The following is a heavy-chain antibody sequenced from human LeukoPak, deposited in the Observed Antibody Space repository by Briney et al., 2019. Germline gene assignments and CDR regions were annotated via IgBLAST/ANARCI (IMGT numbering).Heavy chain of an antibody. CDR2: IYHSESN. CDR1: GVSICTYY. CDR3: ARGGAARLHFQN. D-gene: IGHD6-6*01. Sequence: SVNLSLTGIVSGVSICTYYWNWIRQPPGKGLEWFGYIYHSESNNYHPSLQSGVTISVDTSKNQFSLKLNSGAAAGAAVYYCARGGAARLHFQNWGQGTLVTVSS. V-gene: IGHV4-59*01. J-gene: IGHJ1*01.